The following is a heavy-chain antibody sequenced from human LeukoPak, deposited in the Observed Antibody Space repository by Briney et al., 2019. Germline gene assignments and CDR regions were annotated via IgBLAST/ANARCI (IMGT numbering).Heavy chain of an antibody. V-gene: IGHV4-39*07. CDR1: GGSISSSSYY. J-gene: IGHJ6*03. CDR2: IYYSGST. Sequence: SETLSLTCTVSGGSISSSSYYWGWIRQPPGKGLEWIGSIYYSGSTYYNPSLKSRVTISVDTSKNQFSLKLCSVTAADTAVYYCARVYYYYYYMDVWGKGTTVTVSS. CDR3: ARVYYYYYYMDV.